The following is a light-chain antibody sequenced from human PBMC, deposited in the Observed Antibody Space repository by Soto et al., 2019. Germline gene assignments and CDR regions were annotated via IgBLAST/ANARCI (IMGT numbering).Light chain of an antibody. J-gene: IGKJ2*01. CDR2: GAS. V-gene: IGKV3-20*01. Sequence: EIVLTQSPGTLSLSPGERATLSCRASQSVSSSYLAWYQQKPGQAPRLLIYGASSRATGIPDRFSGSGSGTDCTLTISRLEPEDFAVYYCQQYGSSPGTFGQGAKLEIK. CDR1: QSVSSSY. CDR3: QQYGSSPGT.